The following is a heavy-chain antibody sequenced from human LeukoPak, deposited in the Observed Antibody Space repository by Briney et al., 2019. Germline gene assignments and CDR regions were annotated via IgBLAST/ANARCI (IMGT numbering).Heavy chain of an antibody. CDR3: ARFDSSGWYYFDY. J-gene: IGHJ4*02. V-gene: IGHV4-61*02. Sequence: SETLSLTCTVSGGPISSGSYYWSWIRQPAGKGREWIGRIYTSGSTNYNPSLKSRVTISVDTSKNQFSLKLSSVTAADTAVYYCARFDSSGWYYFDYWGQGTLDTVSS. CDR1: GGPISSGSYY. D-gene: IGHD6-19*01. CDR2: IYTSGST.